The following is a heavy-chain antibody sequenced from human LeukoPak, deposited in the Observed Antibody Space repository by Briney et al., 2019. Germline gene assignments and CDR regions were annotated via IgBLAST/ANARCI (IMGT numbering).Heavy chain of an antibody. D-gene: IGHD5-24*01. J-gene: IGHJ5*02. V-gene: IGHV4-59*08. CDR1: GYSISRSY. CDR2: ISYTGVS. Sequence: SETLSLTCTVSGYSISRSYWIWIRQTPGKGLEWIGYISYTGVSSYNPSLKSRVTISVDTSKNQFSLNVSSVTAADTAVYYCARLPEGGYATSLGWIGPWGQGTRVTVSS. CDR3: ARLPEGGYATSLGWIGP.